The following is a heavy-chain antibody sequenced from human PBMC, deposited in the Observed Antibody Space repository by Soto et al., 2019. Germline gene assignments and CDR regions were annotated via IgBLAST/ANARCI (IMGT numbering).Heavy chain of an antibody. J-gene: IGHJ4*02. D-gene: IGHD3-3*01. CDR1: GFTFDDYA. V-gene: IGHV3-9*01. CDR3: VKDSLIDVWSGYFD. CDR2: IKWNGGSL. Sequence: DVQLVESGGGLVQPGGSLRLSCAASGFTFDDYAMHWVRQVPGKGLEWVSGIKWNGGSLVYADSVKGRFTISRDNAKNSLYLQMNSLRVEDTALYYCVKDSLIDVWSGYFDWGQGTLVTVSS.